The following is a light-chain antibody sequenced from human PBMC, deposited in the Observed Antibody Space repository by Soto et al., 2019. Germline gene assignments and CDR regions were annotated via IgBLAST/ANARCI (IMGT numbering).Light chain of an antibody. J-gene: IGKJ5*01. CDR3: QQYDNLPIT. Sequence: DIKITQSPSSLSPSVGDRVPITCQASQDISNYLNWYQQKPGKAPKLLIYDASNLETGVPSRFSGSGSGTDFTFPISSLQPEDIATYYCQQYDNLPITFGQGTRLEIK. CDR2: DAS. CDR1: QDISNY. V-gene: IGKV1-33*01.